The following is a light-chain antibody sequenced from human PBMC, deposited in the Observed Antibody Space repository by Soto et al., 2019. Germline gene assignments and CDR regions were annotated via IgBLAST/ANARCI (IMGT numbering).Light chain of an antibody. CDR3: QQHSNWPPLT. CDR2: DAS. J-gene: IGKJ4*01. V-gene: IGKV3-11*01. CDR1: QSVSSY. Sequence: EIVLTQSPSTLSLSPGERATLSCRASQSVSSYLAWYQQKPGQAPRLLIYDASNRATGIPARLSGSGSWTDFNPTIISLEPADVAVDYYQQHSNWPPLTFGGGTKVEIK.